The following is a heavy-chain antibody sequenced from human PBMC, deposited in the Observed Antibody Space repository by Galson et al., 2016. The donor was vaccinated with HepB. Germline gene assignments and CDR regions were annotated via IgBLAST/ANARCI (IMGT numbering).Heavy chain of an antibody. CDR1: GFRFSDYN. V-gene: IGHV3-48*01. CDR2: ISASSGTI. Sequence: SLRLSCAASGFRFSDYNMNWVRQAPGRGLEWVAYISASSGTIYYADSGKGRVPLSRDNSNNSLSLQMNSLRAEDTAFYYCARPYTYYFGSGSYFDVLHYGMDVWGQGTTVTVSS. D-gene: IGHD3-10*01. CDR3: ARPYTYYFGSGSYFDVLHYGMDV. J-gene: IGHJ6*02.